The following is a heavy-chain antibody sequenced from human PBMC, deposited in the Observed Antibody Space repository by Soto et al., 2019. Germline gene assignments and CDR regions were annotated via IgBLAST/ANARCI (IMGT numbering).Heavy chain of an antibody. CDR1: GGTFSSYA. CDR3: ARASNYYDPDDAFDI. D-gene: IGHD3-22*01. J-gene: IGHJ3*02. Sequence: ASVKVSCKASGGTFSSYAISWVRQAPGQGLEWMGWMNPNIGNTGYAQKFQGRVTMTRNTSISTAYMELSSLRSEDTAVYYCARASNYYDPDDAFDIWGQGTMVTVSS. V-gene: IGHV1-8*02. CDR2: MNPNIGNT.